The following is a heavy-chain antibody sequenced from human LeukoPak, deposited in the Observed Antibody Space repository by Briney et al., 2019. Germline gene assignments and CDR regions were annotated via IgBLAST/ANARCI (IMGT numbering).Heavy chain of an antibody. D-gene: IGHD1-26*01. CDR2: ISYDGSNK. J-gene: IGHJ4*02. CDR3: ARDRELLSFDY. V-gene: IGHV3-30-3*01. Sequence: GGSLRLSCAASGFTFSTYAMHWVRQAPGKGLEWVAVISYDGSNKYYADSVKGRFTISRDNSKNTLYLQMNSLRAEDTAVYYCARDRELLSFDYWGQGTLVTVSS. CDR1: GFTFSTYA.